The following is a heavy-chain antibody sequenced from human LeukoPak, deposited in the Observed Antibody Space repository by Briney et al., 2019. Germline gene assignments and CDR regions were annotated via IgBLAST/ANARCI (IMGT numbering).Heavy chain of an antibody. V-gene: IGHV2-70*11. D-gene: IGHD4-17*01. CDR1: GFSLSTSGMC. Sequence: SGPALVKPTQTLTLTCTFSGFSLSTSGMCVSWIRQPPGKALEWLARIDWDDDKYYSTSLKTRFTISKDTSKNQVVLTMTNMDPVDTATYYCARTVTTVTTGPNDYWGQGTLVTVSS. CDR2: IDWDDDK. CDR3: ARTVTTVTTGPNDY. J-gene: IGHJ4*02.